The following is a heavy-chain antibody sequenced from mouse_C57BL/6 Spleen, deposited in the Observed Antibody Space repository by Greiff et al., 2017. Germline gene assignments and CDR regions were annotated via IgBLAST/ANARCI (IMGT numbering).Heavy chain of an antibody. Sequence: QVQLQQSGPELVKPGASVKISCKASGYAFSSSWMHWVKQRPGQGLEWIGRIYPGDGDTNYNGKFKGKATLTADKSSSTAYMQLSSLTSEDSAVYFCAREGYYIDEVAIDYWGQGTTLTVSS. J-gene: IGHJ2*01. CDR3: AREGYYIDEVAIDY. CDR2: IYPGDGDT. CDR1: GYAFSSSW. V-gene: IGHV1-82*01. D-gene: IGHD1-1*01.